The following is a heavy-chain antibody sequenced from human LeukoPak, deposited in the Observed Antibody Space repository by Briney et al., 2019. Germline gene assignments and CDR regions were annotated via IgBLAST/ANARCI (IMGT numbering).Heavy chain of an antibody. D-gene: IGHD3-3*01. J-gene: IGHJ4*02. CDR2: ISYDGSNK. V-gene: IGHV3-30-3*01. Sequence: AGGSLRLSCAASGFMFSSNWMSWVRLAPGKGLEWVAVISYDGSNKYYADSVKGRFTISRDNSKNTLYLQMNSLRAEDTAVYYCARGSTPYYDFWSGYIDLDYFDYWGQGTLVTVSS. CDR3: ARGSTPYYDFWSGYIDLDYFDY. CDR1: GFMFSSNW.